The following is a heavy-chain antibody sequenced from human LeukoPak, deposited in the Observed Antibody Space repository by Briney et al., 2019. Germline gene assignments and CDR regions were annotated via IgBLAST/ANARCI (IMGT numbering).Heavy chain of an antibody. J-gene: IGHJ4*02. CDR2: INHSGST. D-gene: IGHD3-22*01. V-gene: IGHV4-34*01. CDR3: ARAPTFYDSKPYYFDY. CDR1: GGSFSGYY. Sequence: SETLSLTCAVYGGSFSGYYWSWIRQPPGKGLEWIGEINHSGSTNYNPSLKSRVAISVDTSKNQFSLKLSSVTAADTAVYYCARAPTFYDSKPYYFDYWGQGTLVTVSS.